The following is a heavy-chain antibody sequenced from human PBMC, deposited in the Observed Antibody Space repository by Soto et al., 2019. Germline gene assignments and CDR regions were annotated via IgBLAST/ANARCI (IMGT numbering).Heavy chain of an antibody. J-gene: IGHJ4*02. CDR1: GGSFSGYY. Sequence: QVQLQQWGAGLLKPSETLSLTCAVYGGSFSGYYWSWIRQPPGKGLEWIGEINHSGSTNYNPSLKSRVPISVDTSKNQFSLKLSSVTAADTAVYYCARGRHIVVVIARGNFDYWGQGTLVTVSS. D-gene: IGHD2-21*01. CDR2: INHSGST. CDR3: ARGRHIVVVIARGNFDY. V-gene: IGHV4-34*01.